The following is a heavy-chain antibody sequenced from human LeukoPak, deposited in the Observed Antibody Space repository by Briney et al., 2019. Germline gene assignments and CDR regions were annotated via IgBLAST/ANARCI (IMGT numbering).Heavy chain of an antibody. CDR3: ARLITMVRGVRADAFDI. Sequence: SETLSLTCTVSGYSISSGYYWGWIRQPPGKGLEGIGSIYHSGSTYYNPSLKSRVTISVDTSKNQFSLKLSSVTAADTAVYYCARLITMVRGVRADAFDIWGQGTMVTVSS. D-gene: IGHD3-10*01. J-gene: IGHJ3*02. CDR2: IYHSGST. V-gene: IGHV4-38-2*02. CDR1: GYSISSGYY.